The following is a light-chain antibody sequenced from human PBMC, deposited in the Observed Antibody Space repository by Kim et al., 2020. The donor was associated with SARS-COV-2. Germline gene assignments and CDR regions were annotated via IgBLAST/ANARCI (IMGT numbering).Light chain of an antibody. CDR2: GAS. V-gene: IGKV3-15*01. Sequence: EIVMTQSPANLSVSPGDRATLSCRASQSVSSNLAWYQQKPGLGPRLLIYGASTRATGIPARFSGGGSGTEFTLTISSLQSEDFAVYYCQHYNNWPLTFGGGTKLEI. CDR3: QHYNNWPLT. J-gene: IGKJ4*01. CDR1: QSVSSN.